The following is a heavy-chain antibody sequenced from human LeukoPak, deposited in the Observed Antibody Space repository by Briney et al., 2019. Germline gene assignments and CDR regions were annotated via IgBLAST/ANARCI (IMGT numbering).Heavy chain of an antibody. J-gene: IGHJ5*02. CDR3: ARDTGGLITMVRGVKYLFDP. V-gene: IGHV3-11*01. CDR1: GFTFSDYH. CDR2: ISSGGSTI. Sequence: GGSLRLSCAASGFTFSDYHMSWIRQAPGKGLEWVSYISSGGSTIYYADSVKGRFTISRDNAKNSLYLQMNSLRTEDTAVYYCARDTGGLITMVRGVKYLFDPWGQGTLVTVSS. D-gene: IGHD3-10*01.